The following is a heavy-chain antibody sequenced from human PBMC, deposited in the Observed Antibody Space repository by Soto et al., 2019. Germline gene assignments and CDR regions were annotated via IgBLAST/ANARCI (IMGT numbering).Heavy chain of an antibody. Sequence: SVKVSCKASGGTFSSYTISWVRQAPGQGLEWMGRIIPILGIANYAQKFQGRVTITADKSTSTAYMELSSLRSEDTAVYYCDRDSGYCSGGSCQIEGPIDPWGQGTLVTVSA. CDR2: IIPILGIA. D-gene: IGHD2-15*01. CDR1: GGTFSSYT. J-gene: IGHJ5*02. V-gene: IGHV1-69*04. CDR3: DRDSGYCSGGSCQIEGPIDP.